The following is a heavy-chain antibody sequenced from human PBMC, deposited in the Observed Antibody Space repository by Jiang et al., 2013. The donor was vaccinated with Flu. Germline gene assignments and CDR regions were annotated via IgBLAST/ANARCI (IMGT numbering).Heavy chain of an antibody. V-gene: IGHV1-2*02. CDR2: INPNSGDT. J-gene: IGHJ4*02. Sequence: EVKKPGASVKVSCKASGYTIIGSYMHWVRQAPGQGLEWMGWINPNSGDTHYAENFEGRVTMTRDTSINTAYMVLSSLRSDDTAVYYCGRDSAAAIDYWGQGTLVTVSS. CDR3: GRDSAAAIDY. D-gene: IGHD6-13*01. CDR1: GYTIIGSY.